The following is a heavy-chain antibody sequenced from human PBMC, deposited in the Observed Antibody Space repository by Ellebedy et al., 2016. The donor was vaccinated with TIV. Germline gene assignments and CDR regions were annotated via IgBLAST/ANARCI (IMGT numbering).Heavy chain of an antibody. D-gene: IGHD1-26*01. V-gene: IGHV1-2*02. CDR1: GYTFTSYG. CDR2: INPNSGGT. J-gene: IGHJ4*02. CDR3: ARDLVLGATEHFDY. Sequence: AASVKVSCKASGYTFTSYGISWVRQAPGQGLEWMGWINPNSGGTNYAQKFQGRVTMTRDTSISTAYMELSRLRSDDTAVYYCARDLVLGATEHFDYWGQGTLVTVSS.